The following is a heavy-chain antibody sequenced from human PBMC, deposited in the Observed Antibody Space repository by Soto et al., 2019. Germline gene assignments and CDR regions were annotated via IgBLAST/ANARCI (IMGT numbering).Heavy chain of an antibody. J-gene: IGHJ4*02. Sequence: PSETLSLTCTVSGGSISSGDYYWSWIRQPPGKGLEWIGYIYYSGSTYYNPSLKSRVTISVDTSKNQFSLKLSSVTAADTAVYYCASYGDYDYFDYWGQGTLVTVSS. D-gene: IGHD4-17*01. CDR2: IYYSGST. V-gene: IGHV4-30-4*01. CDR3: ASYGDYDYFDY. CDR1: GGSISSGDYY.